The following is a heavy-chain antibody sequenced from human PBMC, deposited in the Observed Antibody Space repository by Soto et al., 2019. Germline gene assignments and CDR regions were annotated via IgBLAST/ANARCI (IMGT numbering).Heavy chain of an antibody. CDR2: IYYRGNT. V-gene: IGHV4-59*08. CDR3: AGLYPYESSGYHLNY. J-gene: IGHJ4*02. D-gene: IGHD3-22*01. Sequence: SETLSLTCTVSGGSISSYYWTWIRQPPGKGLEWIGCIYYRGNTNYNPSLGSRVTISVATSKNQFSLKLRSVTAADTAVFYCAGLYPYESSGYHLNYWGQGALVTVSS. CDR1: GGSISSYY.